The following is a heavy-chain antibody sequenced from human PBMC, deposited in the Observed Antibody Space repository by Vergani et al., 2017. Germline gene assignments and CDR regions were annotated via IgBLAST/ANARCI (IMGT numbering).Heavy chain of an antibody. V-gene: IGHV3-11*06. CDR3: ARDYCSSTSCYRYYYGMDV. Sequence: QVQLVESGGGLVKPGGSLRLSCAASGFTFSDYYMSWIRQAPGKGLEWVSYISSSSSYTNYADSVKGRFTISRDNAKNSLYLQMNSLRAEDTAVYYCARDYCSSTSCYRYYYGMDVWGQGTTVTVSS. CDR2: ISSSSSYT. J-gene: IGHJ6*02. D-gene: IGHD2-2*01. CDR1: GFTFSDYY.